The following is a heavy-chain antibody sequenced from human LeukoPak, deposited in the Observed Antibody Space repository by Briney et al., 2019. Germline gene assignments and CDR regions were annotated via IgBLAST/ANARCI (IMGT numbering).Heavy chain of an antibody. Sequence: GRSLRLSCAASGFSFNSYGMHWVRQAPGKGLEWVAIIWYDGSVTYYEDSVKGRFTISRDNSKSTLYLQMDSLRAEDTAVYYCARHGSGRNNFDPLDHWGQGTLVSVSS. CDR1: GFSFNSYG. CDR3: ARHGSGRNNFDPLDH. V-gene: IGHV3-33*01. CDR2: IWYDGSVT. D-gene: IGHD1-26*01. J-gene: IGHJ4*02.